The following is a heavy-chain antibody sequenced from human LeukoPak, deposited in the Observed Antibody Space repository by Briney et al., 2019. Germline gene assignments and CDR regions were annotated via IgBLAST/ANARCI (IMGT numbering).Heavy chain of an antibody. CDR3: AKRPSDYGDYVSYFDY. J-gene: IGHJ4*02. V-gene: IGHV3-30*18. D-gene: IGHD4-17*01. Sequence: GGSLRLSCAASGFRFISYGMHWVRQAPGKGREWVGVISDDGRRKAYADSVKGRFTISRDNSKDTLYLQMNSLRAEDTAVYYCAKRPSDYGDYVSYFDYWGQGTLVTVSS. CDR2: ISDDGRRK. CDR1: GFRFISYG.